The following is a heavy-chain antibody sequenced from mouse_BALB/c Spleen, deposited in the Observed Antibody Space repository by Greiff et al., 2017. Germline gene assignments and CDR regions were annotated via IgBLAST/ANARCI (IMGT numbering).Heavy chain of an antibody. CDR3: ARESSIPFAY. CDR2: IWAGGST. D-gene: IGHD1-1*01. CDR1: GFSLTSYG. Sequence: VQVVESGPGLVAPSQSLSITCTVSGFSLTSYGVHWVRQPPGKGLEWLGVIWAGGSTNYNSALMSRLSISKDNSKSQVFLKMNSLQTDDTAMYYCARESSIPFAYWGQGTLVTVSA. V-gene: IGHV2-9*02. J-gene: IGHJ3*01.